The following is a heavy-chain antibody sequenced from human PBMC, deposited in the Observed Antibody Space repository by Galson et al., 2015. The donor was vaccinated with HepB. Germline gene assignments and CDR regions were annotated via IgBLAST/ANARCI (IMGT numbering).Heavy chain of an antibody. Sequence: SLRLSCAASGFTFSSYSMNWVRQAPGKGLEWVSSISSSSSYIYYADSVKGRFTISRDNAKNSLYLQMNSLRAEDTAVYYCARDLQDYYYGMDVWGQGTTVTVSS. CDR2: ISSSSSYI. CDR1: GFTFSSYS. CDR3: ARDLQDYYYGMDV. V-gene: IGHV3-21*01. J-gene: IGHJ6*02.